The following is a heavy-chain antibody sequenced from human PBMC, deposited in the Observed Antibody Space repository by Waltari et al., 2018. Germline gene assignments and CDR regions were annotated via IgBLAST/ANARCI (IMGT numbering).Heavy chain of an antibody. CDR3: AKSPWGDSSGYQPSHGY. V-gene: IGHV3-23*04. Sequence: EVQLVESGGGLVQPGGSLRLSCAASGFTFSSYAMSWVRQAPGKGLEWVSAISGSGGSTYYADSVKGRFTISRDNSKNTLYLQMNSLRAEDTAVYYCAKSPWGDSSGYQPSHGYWGQGTLVTVSS. CDR2: ISGSGGST. D-gene: IGHD3-22*01. J-gene: IGHJ4*02. CDR1: GFTFSSYA.